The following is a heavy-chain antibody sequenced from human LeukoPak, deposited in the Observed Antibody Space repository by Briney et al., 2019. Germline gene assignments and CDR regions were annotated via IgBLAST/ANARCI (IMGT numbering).Heavy chain of an antibody. V-gene: IGHV4-59*01. J-gene: IGHJ3*02. Sequence: TSETLSLTCTVSGGSISSYYWSWIRQPPGKGLEWIGYIYYSGSTNYNPSLKSRVTISVDTSKNQFPLKLSSVTAADTAVYYCARVHSGSYPGAFDIWGQGTMVTVSS. CDR1: GGSISSYY. D-gene: IGHD1-26*01. CDR3: ARVHSGSYPGAFDI. CDR2: IYYSGST.